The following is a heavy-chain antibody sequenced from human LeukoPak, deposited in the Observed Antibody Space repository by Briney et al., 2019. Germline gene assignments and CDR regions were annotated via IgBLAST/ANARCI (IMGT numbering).Heavy chain of an antibody. J-gene: IGHJ5*02. D-gene: IGHD6-19*01. Sequence: GGSLRLSCAASGFTFSSYAMRWVRQAPGKGLEWVSAISGSGGSTYYADSVKGRFTISRDNSKNTLYLQMNSLRAEDTAVYYCAKVQYSSGWYGGWFDPWGQGTLVTVSS. CDR1: GFTFSSYA. CDR2: ISGSGGST. V-gene: IGHV3-23*01. CDR3: AKVQYSSGWYGGWFDP.